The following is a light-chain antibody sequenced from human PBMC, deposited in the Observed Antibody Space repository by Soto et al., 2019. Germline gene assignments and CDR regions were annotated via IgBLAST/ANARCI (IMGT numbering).Light chain of an antibody. CDR3: NSFTTSTTPYF. CDR1: SSDIGDYNS. Sequence: QSALTQPASVSGSPGPSITISCTGTSSDIGDYNSVSWYQQHPGKAPKLIIYEVSHRPSGVSNRFSGSKSGNTASLTISGLPADDEADYYCNSFTTSTTPYFFGTGTKRTVL. CDR2: EVS. V-gene: IGLV2-14*03. J-gene: IGLJ1*01.